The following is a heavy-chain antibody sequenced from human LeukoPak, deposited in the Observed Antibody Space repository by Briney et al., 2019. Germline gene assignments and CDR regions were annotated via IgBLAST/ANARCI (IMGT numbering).Heavy chain of an antibody. CDR3: ARRSDYGDYVWAFDI. CDR2: IYPGDSDT. D-gene: IGHD4-17*01. CDR1: GDTFSTYW. Sequence: GESLQISCKGSGDTFSTYWIGWVRQMPGKGLEWMGIIYPGDSDTRYSPSFQGQVTISADKSISTAYLQWSSLKASDTAMYYCARRSDYGDYVWAFDIWGQGTMVTVSS. J-gene: IGHJ3*02. V-gene: IGHV5-51*01.